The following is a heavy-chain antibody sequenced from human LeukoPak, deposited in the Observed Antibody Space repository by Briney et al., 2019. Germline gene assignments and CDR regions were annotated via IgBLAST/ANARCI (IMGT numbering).Heavy chain of an antibody. J-gene: IGHJ6*03. CDR3: ARVGSSYYYYYMDV. D-gene: IGHD6-13*01. Sequence: ASVKVSCKDSSYTFTSYGISWVRQAPGQRLEWMGWIRAYNGNTNYAQKLQGRVTMTTDTSTSTAYMELRSLRSDDTAVYYCARVGSSYYYYYMDVWGKGTTVTVSS. CDR1: SYTFTSYG. V-gene: IGHV1-18*01. CDR2: IRAYNGNT.